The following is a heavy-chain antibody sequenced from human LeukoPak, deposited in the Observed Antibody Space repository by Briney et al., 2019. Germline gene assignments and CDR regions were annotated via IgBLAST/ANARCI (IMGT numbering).Heavy chain of an antibody. Sequence: ASVRVSCKASGYIFTGYFMHWVRQVPGQGPEWMGWINPNSGGTNYAQKFQGWVTMTRDTSISTAYMELSRLKSDDTAVYYCARGPTGGLIYFDYWGQGTLVTVSS. CDR1: GYIFTGYF. CDR2: INPNSGGT. D-gene: IGHD2-8*02. CDR3: ARGPTGGLIYFDY. J-gene: IGHJ4*02. V-gene: IGHV1-2*04.